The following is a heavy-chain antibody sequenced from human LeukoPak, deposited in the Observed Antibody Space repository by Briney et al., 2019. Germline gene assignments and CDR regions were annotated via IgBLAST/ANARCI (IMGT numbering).Heavy chain of an antibody. CDR1: GGSISNYY. D-gene: IGHD6-13*01. CDR2: IYYSGTT. V-gene: IGHV4-59*08. J-gene: IGHJ4*02. Sequence: SETLSLTCTVSGGSISNYYWNWIRQPPGKGLEWIGYIYYSGTTNYNPSLKSRVTISVDTSKNQSSLKLSSVTAADTAVYYCASGWIAADLPGDPYYFDYWGQGTLVTVSS. CDR3: ASGWIAADLPGDPYYFDY.